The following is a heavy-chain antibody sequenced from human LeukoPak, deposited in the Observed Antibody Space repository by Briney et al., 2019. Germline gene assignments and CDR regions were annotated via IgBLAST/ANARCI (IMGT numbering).Heavy chain of an antibody. D-gene: IGHD6-19*01. CDR2: MNPNSGNT. CDR1: GYTFTSYD. Sequence: GASVKVSCKASGYTFTSYDINWVRQAPGQGLEWMGWMNPNSGNTGYAQKFQGRVTMTRNTSISTAYMELSSLRSEDTAVYYCARGRSSGWYRDFQHWGQGTLVTVSS. CDR3: ARGRSSGWYRDFQH. J-gene: IGHJ1*01. V-gene: IGHV1-8*01.